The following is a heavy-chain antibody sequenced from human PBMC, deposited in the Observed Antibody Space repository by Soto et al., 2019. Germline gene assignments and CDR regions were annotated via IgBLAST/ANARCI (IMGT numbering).Heavy chain of an antibody. CDR2: ISGSGGST. CDR1: GFTFSSYA. CDR3: AQGRSVASYDY. D-gene: IGHD6-19*01. V-gene: IGHV3-23*01. Sequence: PGGSLRLSCAASGFTFSSYAMSWVRQAPGKGLEWVSAISGSGGSTYYADSVKGRFAISRDNSKNTLFLQMDSLRPEDTALYYCAQGRSVASYDYWGQGTRVTVSS. J-gene: IGHJ4*02.